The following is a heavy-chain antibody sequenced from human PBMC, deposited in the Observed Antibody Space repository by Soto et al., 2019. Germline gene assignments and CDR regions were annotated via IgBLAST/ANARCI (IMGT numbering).Heavy chain of an antibody. CDR1: GGSFSGYY. CDR3: ARFSGSYYYAMDV. CDR2: INHSGVT. V-gene: IGHV4-34*01. Sequence: SETLSLTCAVYGGSFSGYYWSWIRQPPGKGLEWIGEINHSGVTNYKPSLKRRVTISVDTSKNQFSLQLKSVTAADTALYYGARFSGSYYYAMDVWGQGSTVTVSS. J-gene: IGHJ6*02. D-gene: IGHD6-19*01.